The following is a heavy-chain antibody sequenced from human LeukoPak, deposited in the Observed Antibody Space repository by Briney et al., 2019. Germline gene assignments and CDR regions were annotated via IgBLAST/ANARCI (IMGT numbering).Heavy chain of an antibody. Sequence: ASVKVSCKASGYTLTGYYMHWVRQAPGQGLEWMGWINPNSGGTNYAQKFQGGVTMTRDTSISTAYMELSRLRSDDTAVYYCARVYKEYYYDSSGYYSPYFDYWGQGTLVTVSS. CDR3: ARVYKEYYYDSSGYYSPYFDY. V-gene: IGHV1-2*02. CDR1: GYTLTGYY. CDR2: INPNSGGT. D-gene: IGHD3-22*01. J-gene: IGHJ4*02.